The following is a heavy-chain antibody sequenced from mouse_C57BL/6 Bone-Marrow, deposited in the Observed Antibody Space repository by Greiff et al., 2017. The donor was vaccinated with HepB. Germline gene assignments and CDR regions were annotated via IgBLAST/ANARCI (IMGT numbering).Heavy chain of an antibody. J-gene: IGHJ4*01. CDR2: IWRGGST. CDR1: GFSLTSYG. CDR3: AKKSYWDYYAMDY. Sequence: QVQLKESGPGLVQPSQSLSITCTVSGFSLTSYGVHWVRKSPGKGLEWLGVIWRGGSTDYNAAFMSRLSITKDNSKSQVFFKMNSLQADDTAIYYCAKKSYWDYYAMDYWGQGTSVTVSS. D-gene: IGHD2-12*01. V-gene: IGHV2-5*01.